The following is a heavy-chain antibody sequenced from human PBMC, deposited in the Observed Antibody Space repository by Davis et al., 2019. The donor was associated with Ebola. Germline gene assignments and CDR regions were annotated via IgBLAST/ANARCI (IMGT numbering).Heavy chain of an antibody. Sequence: PGESLKISCAASGFTFSSYSMNWVRQAPGKGLEWVSYISSSSSTIYYADSVKGRFTISRDNAKNSLYLQMNSLRAEDTAVYYCAMSETHLFDYWGQGTLVTVSS. V-gene: IGHV3-48*04. CDR3: AMSETHLFDY. CDR1: GFTFSSYS. CDR2: ISSSSSTI. J-gene: IGHJ4*02.